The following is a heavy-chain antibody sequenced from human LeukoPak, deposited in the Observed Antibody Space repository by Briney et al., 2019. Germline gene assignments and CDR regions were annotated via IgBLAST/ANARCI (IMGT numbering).Heavy chain of an antibody. Sequence: SETLSLTCTVSGYSISSSYYWGWVRQPPGKGLEWIGSIYHSGSTYYNPSLKSRVTISVDTSNNQFSLKLSSVTAADTAVYYCASSGTYHTVGNRWGQGTLVTVSS. CDR1: GYSISSSYY. J-gene: IGHJ4*02. V-gene: IGHV4-38-2*02. CDR3: ASSGTYHTVGNR. CDR2: IYHSGST. D-gene: IGHD2-21*01.